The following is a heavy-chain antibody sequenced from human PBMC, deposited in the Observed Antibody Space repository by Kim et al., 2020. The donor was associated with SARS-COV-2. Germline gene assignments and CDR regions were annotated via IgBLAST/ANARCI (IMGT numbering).Heavy chain of an antibody. D-gene: IGHD5-18*01. Sequence: SETLSLTCTVSGGSISSYYWSWIRQPPGKGLEWIGYIYYSGSTNYNPSLKSRVTISVDTSKNQFSLKLSSVTAADTAVYYCARSEYSYGPDYFDYWGQGTLVTVSS. V-gene: IGHV4-59*13. CDR3: ARSEYSYGPDYFDY. J-gene: IGHJ4*02. CDR2: IYYSGST. CDR1: GGSISSYY.